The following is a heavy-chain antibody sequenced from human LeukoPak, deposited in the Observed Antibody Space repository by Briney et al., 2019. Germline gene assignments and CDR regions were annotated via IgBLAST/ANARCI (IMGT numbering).Heavy chain of an antibody. CDR2: IHHSGST. V-gene: IGHV4-38-2*02. CDR3: ARNSMVGGFDY. J-gene: IGHJ4*02. Sequence: SETLTLTCTVSGYSISSGFYWGCIRQPPGKGLECIGSIHHSGSTYYNPSLKSRVTISADTTKNQFSLRLSSVTAADTAVYYCARNSMVGGFDYWGQGPLVTVSS. D-gene: IGHD4/OR15-4a*01. CDR1: GYSISSGFY.